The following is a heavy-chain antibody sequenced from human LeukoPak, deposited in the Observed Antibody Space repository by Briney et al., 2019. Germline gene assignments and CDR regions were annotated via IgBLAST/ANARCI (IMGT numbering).Heavy chain of an antibody. CDR2: INPNSGGT. Sequence: ASVKVSCKASGYTFTGYYMHWVRQAPGQGLEWMGWINPNSGGTSYAQNFQGRVTMTRDTSSSTAYMELSSLRSDDTAVHYCARGRTNSGSYPDHWGQGTLVTVSS. CDR3: ARGRTNSGSYPDH. CDR1: GYTFTGYY. D-gene: IGHD1-26*01. V-gene: IGHV1-2*02. J-gene: IGHJ4*02.